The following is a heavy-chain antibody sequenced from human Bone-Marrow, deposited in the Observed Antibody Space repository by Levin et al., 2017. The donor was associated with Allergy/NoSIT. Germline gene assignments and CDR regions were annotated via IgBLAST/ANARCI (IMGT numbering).Heavy chain of an antibody. Sequence: GESLKISSAASGFTFSSYAMSWVRQAPGKGLDWVSAISGSGTSTYYADSVKGRFTISRDNSMTTLYLQMNSLRAEDTAVYYCAKGAGWVAGAVALIWGQGTLVTVSS. CDR1: GFTFSSYA. D-gene: IGHD6-19*01. J-gene: IGHJ4*02. CDR3: AKGAGWVAGAVALI. V-gene: IGHV3-23*01. CDR2: ISGSGTST.